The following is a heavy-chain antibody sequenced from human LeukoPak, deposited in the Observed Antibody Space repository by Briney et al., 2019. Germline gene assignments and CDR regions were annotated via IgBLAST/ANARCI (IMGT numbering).Heavy chain of an antibody. CDR2: ISGSGGST. D-gene: IGHD3-22*01. V-gene: IGHV3-23*01. CDR1: RFTFSSYG. Sequence: GGSLRLSCAASRFTFSSYGMSWVRQAPGKGLEWVSSISGSGGSTYYADSVKGRFTISRDNSKNTLYLQMNSLRDEDTAVYYCAKSSYYDASGYYREYYLDYWGQGTLVTVSS. J-gene: IGHJ4*02. CDR3: AKSSYYDASGYYREYYLDY.